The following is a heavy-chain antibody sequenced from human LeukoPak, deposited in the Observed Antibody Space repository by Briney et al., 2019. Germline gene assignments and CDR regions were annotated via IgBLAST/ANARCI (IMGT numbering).Heavy chain of an antibody. Sequence: PGGSLRLSCVASGFTFSSYSMNWVRQAPGKGLEWVSCISSTSRYIYYADSVKGRFTISRDNAKNTLYLQMNSLKPEDTAVYFCTTDLRWEFPPPGYWGQGTLVTVSS. CDR3: TTDLRWEFPPPGY. V-gene: IGHV3-21*03. CDR2: ISSTSRYI. CDR1: GFTFSSYS. D-gene: IGHD3-10*01. J-gene: IGHJ4*02.